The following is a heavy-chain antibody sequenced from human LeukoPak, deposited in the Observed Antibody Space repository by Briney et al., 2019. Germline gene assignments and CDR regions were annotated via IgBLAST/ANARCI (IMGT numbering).Heavy chain of an antibody. D-gene: IGHD2-2*01. V-gene: IGHV4-38-2*02. CDR1: GYSISSGYY. J-gene: IGHJ4*02. CDR3: ARDYPYRVVPAALPFDY. Sequence: SETLSLTCTVSGYSISSGYYWGWIRPPPGKGLEWIGSIYHSGSTYYNPSHKSRVTISVDTSKNQLSLKLSSVTAADTAVYYCARDYPYRVVPAALPFDYWGQGTLVTVSS. CDR2: IYHSGST.